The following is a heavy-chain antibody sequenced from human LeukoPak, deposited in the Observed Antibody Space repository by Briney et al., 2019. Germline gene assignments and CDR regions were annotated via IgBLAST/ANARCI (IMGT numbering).Heavy chain of an antibody. J-gene: IGHJ5*02. CDR2: TYYRSKWYN. V-gene: IGHV6-1*01. D-gene: IGHD6-19*01. CDR3: AGGYSSGGKWFDP. Sequence: SQTLSLTCAISGDSVSSNSAAWNWIRQSPSRGLEWLGRTYYRSKWYNDHAVSVKSRITINPDTSKNQFSLQLSSVTPEDTAVYYCAGGYSSGGKWFDPWGQGTLVTVSS. CDR1: GDSVSSNSAA.